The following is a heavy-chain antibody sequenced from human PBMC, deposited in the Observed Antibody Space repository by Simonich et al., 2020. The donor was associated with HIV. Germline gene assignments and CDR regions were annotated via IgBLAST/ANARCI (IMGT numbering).Heavy chain of an antibody. V-gene: IGHV3-74*02. CDR1: GFTFSTYW. CDR3: ARSVDIVATDTFDS. J-gene: IGHJ4*02. CDR2: VNSDGRST. Sequence: VQLVESGGDLVQPGGSLRLSCAASGFTFSTYWMHWVRQAPGKGLVWVSRVNSDGRSTSYADSVKGRFTISRDNSKNTLFLQMNSLRADDTAVYSCARSVDIVATDTFDSWGQGTLVTVSS. D-gene: IGHD5-12*01.